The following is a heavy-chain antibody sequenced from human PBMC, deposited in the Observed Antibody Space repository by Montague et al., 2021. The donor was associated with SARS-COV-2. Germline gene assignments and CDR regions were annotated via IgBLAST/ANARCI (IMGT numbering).Heavy chain of an antibody. CDR3: ARERGGWLKLEAYFDY. CDR2: IYYSGST. CDR1: GGSISSYY. V-gene: IGHV4-59*01. J-gene: IGHJ4*02. Sequence: SETLSLTCTVSGGSISSYYWSWIRQPPGKGLEWSGYIYYSGSTNYNPSLKSRVTISVDTSKNQFSLKLNSMTAADTAVYYCARERGGWLKLEAYFDYWGQGTLVTVSS. D-gene: IGHD5-24*01.